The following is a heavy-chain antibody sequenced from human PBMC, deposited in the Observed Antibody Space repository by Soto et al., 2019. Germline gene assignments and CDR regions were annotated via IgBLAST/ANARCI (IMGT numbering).Heavy chain of an antibody. CDR2: IIPIFGTA. CDR3: ARTSAGVDSYYYGMDV. D-gene: IGHD5-12*01. V-gene: IGHV1-69*06. J-gene: IGHJ6*02. Sequence: SVKVSCNARAGTVSRYAISLVRQAPGQGLEWMGGIIPIFGTANYAQKFQGRVTITADKSTSTAYMELSSLRSEDTAVYYCARTSAGVDSYYYGMDVWGQGTTVTVSS. CDR1: AGTVSRYA.